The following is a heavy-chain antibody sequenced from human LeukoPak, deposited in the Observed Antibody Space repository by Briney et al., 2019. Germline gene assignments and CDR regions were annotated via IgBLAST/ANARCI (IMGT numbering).Heavy chain of an antibody. CDR3: AKRNGHDSSDYPFDY. V-gene: IGHV3-23*01. CDR1: GFTFSSYA. J-gene: IGHJ4*02. CDR2: ISGSGGIT. D-gene: IGHD3-22*01. Sequence: GGSLRLSCAASGFTFSSYAMSWVRQAPGKGLEWVSAISGSGGITFYADSVKGRFTISRDNSKNTLYLRMNSLRAEDTAVYYCAKRNGHDSSDYPFDYWGQGTLVTVSS.